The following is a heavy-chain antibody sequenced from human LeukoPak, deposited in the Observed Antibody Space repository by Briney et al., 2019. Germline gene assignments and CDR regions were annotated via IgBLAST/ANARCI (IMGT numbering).Heavy chain of an antibody. CDR3: ARRGTIDSGRPWN. V-gene: IGHV4-39*01. J-gene: IGHJ4*02. D-gene: IGHD6-25*01. Sequence: KPSETPSPTCTVPGGPINISDYYLGWIRQPPRKGLGWVGFMHYSGSTYYSPSLKSRVTISVDTSKNQFSLKVSSVTAADTAVYYCARRGTIDSGRPWNWGQGTLVTVSS. CDR1: GGPINISDYY. CDR2: MHYSGST.